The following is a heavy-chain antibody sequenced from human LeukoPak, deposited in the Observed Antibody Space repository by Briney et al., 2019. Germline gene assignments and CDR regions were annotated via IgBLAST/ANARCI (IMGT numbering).Heavy chain of an antibody. CDR3: ARWPLTNLSFDV. CDR2: IYSSGSA. D-gene: IGHD3-9*01. J-gene: IGHJ3*01. CDR1: GGSISSSSYY. Sequence: PSETLSLTRTVSGGSISSSSYYWGWIRQPPGKGLAWVAYIYSSGSAIYNPSLRSRVTISVDTSKNQFSLKLSSVTAADTAVYFCARWPLTNLSFDVWGQGTMVTVSS. V-gene: IGHV4-61*05.